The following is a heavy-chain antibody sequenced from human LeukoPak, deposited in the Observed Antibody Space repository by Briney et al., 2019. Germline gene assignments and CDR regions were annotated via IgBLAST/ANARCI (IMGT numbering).Heavy chain of an antibody. V-gene: IGHV3-7*03. CDR2: IKQDGSEK. CDR3: ARVRQTYDFWSGYYTTLGYMDV. D-gene: IGHD3-3*01. Sequence: GGSLRLSCAASGFTFSSYWMSWVRQAPGKGLEWVANIKQDGSEKYYVDSVKGRFTISRDNAKNSLYLQMNSLKTEDTAVYYCARVRQTYDFWSGYYTTLGYMDVWGKGTTVTVSS. J-gene: IGHJ6*03. CDR1: GFTFSSYW.